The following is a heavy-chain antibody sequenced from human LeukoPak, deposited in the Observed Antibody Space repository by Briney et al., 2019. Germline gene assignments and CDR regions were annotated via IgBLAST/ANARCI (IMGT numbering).Heavy chain of an antibody. D-gene: IGHD1-26*01. J-gene: IGHJ4*02. V-gene: IGHV3-30*04. Sequence: PGGSLRLSCATSGFTVNGHPMHWVRQAPGKGLEWVAVVSSVGNNKYYTDSVKGRFTVSRDDSNNMVYLHMTGLRSEDSAVYFCASAPSEWDLLLNHFDSWGQGTLVTVSS. CDR2: VSSVGNNK. CDR1: GFTVNGHP. CDR3: ASAPSEWDLLLNHFDS.